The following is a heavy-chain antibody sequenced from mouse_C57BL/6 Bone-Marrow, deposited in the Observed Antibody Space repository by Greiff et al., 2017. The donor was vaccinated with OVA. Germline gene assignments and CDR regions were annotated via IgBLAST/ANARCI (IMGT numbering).Heavy chain of an antibody. CDR1: GYTFTSYW. Sequence: VQLQQSEAELVKPGASVKLSCKASGYTFTSYWMHWVKQRPGQGLEWIGMIHPNSGSTNYNEKFKSKATLTVDKSSSTAYMQLSSLTSEDSAVYYCARGDYYSNLAWFAYWGQGTLVTVSA. J-gene: IGHJ3*01. CDR2: IHPNSGST. CDR3: ARGDYYSNLAWFAY. D-gene: IGHD2-5*01. V-gene: IGHV1-64*01.